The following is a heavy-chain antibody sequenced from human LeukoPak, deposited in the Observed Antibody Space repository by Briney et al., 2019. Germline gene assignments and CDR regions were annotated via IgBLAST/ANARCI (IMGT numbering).Heavy chain of an antibody. D-gene: IGHD3-16*02. CDR3: ARETLSIYYCYGTDV. Sequence: GSLRLSCAASGFTFSSYAMHWVRQAPGKGLEWVAVISYDGSNKYYADSVKGRFTISRDNSKNTLYLQMNSLRAEDTAVYYCARETLSIYYCYGTDVWGQGTTVTVSS. CDR2: ISYDGSNK. J-gene: IGHJ6*02. V-gene: IGHV3-30*04. CDR1: GFTFSSYA.